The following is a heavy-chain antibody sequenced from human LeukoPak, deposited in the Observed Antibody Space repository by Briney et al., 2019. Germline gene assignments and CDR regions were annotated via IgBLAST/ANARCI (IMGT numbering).Heavy chain of an antibody. CDR2: IDPNSGGT. CDR1: GYAFTGYH. CDR3: ARDLPYSSSWESIDY. Sequence: GASVKVSCKASGYAFTGYHLHWVRQAPGQGLEWMGWIDPNSGGTEYAQKFQGRVTMTRDTSITTVYMDLGRLRSDDTAVYYCARDLPYSSSWESIDYWGQGTLVTVSS. D-gene: IGHD6-13*01. V-gene: IGHV1-2*02. J-gene: IGHJ4*02.